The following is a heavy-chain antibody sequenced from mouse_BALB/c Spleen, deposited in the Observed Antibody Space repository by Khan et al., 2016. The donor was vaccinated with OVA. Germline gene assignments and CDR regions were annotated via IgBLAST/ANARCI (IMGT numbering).Heavy chain of an antibody. V-gene: IGHV5-12-2*01. CDR1: GFTFSSNT. J-gene: IGHJ4*01. Sequence: EVELVESGGGLVQPGGSLKLSCAASGFTFSSNTMSWVRQTPEKRLEWVAYITNGGGSTYYPDTVKGRFNISSDNAKNTLYLQMSSLKSEDTAMYYCARVPTFITTALDYWGQGTSVTVSS. CDR2: ITNGGGST. CDR3: ARVPTFITTALDY. D-gene: IGHD1-2*01.